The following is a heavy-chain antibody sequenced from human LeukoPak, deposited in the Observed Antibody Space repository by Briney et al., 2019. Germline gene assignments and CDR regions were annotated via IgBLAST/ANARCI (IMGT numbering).Heavy chain of an antibody. CDR1: ALTFSSNS. D-gene: IGHD1-26*01. J-gene: IGHJ6*03. Sequence: GRSLTPSRAPSALTFSSNSMNWARQAPGKGLEWVSSISSSGSYIYYADSVKGRFTVSRDNAKNSVYLQMNSLRAEDTAVYYCAGFIVGAPRGVYYYYYYMDVWGKGTTVTVSS. CDR3: AGFIVGAPRGVYYYYYYMDV. CDR2: ISSSGSYI. V-gene: IGHV3-21*01.